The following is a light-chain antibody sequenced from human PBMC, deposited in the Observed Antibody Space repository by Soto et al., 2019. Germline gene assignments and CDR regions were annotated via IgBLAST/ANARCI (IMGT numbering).Light chain of an antibody. J-gene: IGKJ2*01. V-gene: IGKV1-5*01. CDR3: QQYNSYST. CDR1: QSISSW. Sequence: DIQMTQSPSALSASVGDRVTITCRASQSISSWLAWYQQKPGKAPKLLIYDASSLEIGVPSRFSGSGSGTEFTLTLSSLQPDDFATYYCQQYNSYSTFGQGTKLEIK. CDR2: DAS.